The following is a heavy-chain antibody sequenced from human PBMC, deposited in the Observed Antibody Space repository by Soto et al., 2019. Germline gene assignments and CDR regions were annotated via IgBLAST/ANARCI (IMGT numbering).Heavy chain of an antibody. Sequence: QVQLVEYGGGVVPPGRSLRLSCAAYGFTFSNYAMYWVRQAPGTGLESVAVISYDGNNKYYADSVKGRFTISRDNSKKTLYLQMNRLRAEETAVYYCARAGCDGGTWYTLVGIRYGMDVWGPGTTVTVSS. CDR3: ARAGCDGGTWYTLVGIRYGMDV. CDR1: GFTFSNYA. J-gene: IGHJ6*02. D-gene: IGHD2-15*01. CDR2: ISYDGNNK. V-gene: IGHV3-30-3*01.